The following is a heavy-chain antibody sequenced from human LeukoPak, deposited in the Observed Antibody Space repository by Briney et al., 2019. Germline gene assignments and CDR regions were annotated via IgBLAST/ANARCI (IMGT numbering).Heavy chain of an antibody. V-gene: IGHV3-23*01. D-gene: IGHD6-13*01. Sequence: GGSLRLSCVASGFAFSSYAMSWVRQAPGKGLEWVSAISGSGGSTYYADSVKGRFTISRDNSKNTLYLQMNSLRAEDTAVYYCAKDPKIAAATADYWGQGTLVTVSS. CDR1: GFAFSSYA. J-gene: IGHJ4*02. CDR3: AKDPKIAAATADY. CDR2: ISGSGGST.